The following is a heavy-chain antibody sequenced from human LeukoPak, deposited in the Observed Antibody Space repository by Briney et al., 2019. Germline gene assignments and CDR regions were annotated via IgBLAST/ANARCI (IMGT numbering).Heavy chain of an antibody. V-gene: IGHV3-30*15. D-gene: IGHD6-19*01. CDR1: GFTFSRYA. Sequence: GRSLRLSCAASGFTFSRYAMHWVRQAPGKGLEWVAVISYDGNNKYYADSVKGRFTISRDESKTTLFLQMSSLRVEDTAVYYCASSGRWLEVVAFDIWGQGTMDSVSS. J-gene: IGHJ3*02. CDR2: ISYDGNNK. CDR3: ASSGRWLEVVAFDI.